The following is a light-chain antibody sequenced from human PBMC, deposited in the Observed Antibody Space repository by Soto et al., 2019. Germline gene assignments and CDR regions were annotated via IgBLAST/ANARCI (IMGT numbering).Light chain of an antibody. CDR1: QSISSW. Sequence: EIQRTQSPSTLSASVGDRFTITCLASQSISSWLAWYQQNPGKAPKLLIYDASSLESGVPSRFSGSGSGTDFALTISSLQPDDFATYYCQPYNSYPWTVGQGTQVEIK. V-gene: IGKV1-5*01. CDR3: QPYNSYPWT. J-gene: IGKJ1*01. CDR2: DAS.